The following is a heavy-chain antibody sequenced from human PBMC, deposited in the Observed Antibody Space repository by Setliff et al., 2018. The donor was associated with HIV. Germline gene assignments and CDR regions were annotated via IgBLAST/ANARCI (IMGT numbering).Heavy chain of an antibody. D-gene: IGHD3-3*01. CDR2: IKEDGREK. CDR1: GFSFSNSW. Sequence: GSLRLSCAASGFSFSNSWMTWVRQAPGKGLEWVATIKEDGREKYYVGSVKGRFTISRDNAKRSLYLQMNRLKTDDTAFYYCATFADGPDSWGQGTLVTV. CDR3: ATFADGPDS. J-gene: IGHJ4*02. V-gene: IGHV3-7*01.